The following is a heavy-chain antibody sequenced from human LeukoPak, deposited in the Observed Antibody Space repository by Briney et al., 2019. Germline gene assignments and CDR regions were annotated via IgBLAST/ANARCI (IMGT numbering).Heavy chain of an antibody. D-gene: IGHD6-19*01. Sequence: GGSLRLSCAASGFTFSDYYMSWIRQAPGKGLEWVSYISSSGSTIYYADSVKGRFTISRDNAKNSLYLQMNSLRAEDTAVYYCARAQWLAPYYFDYWGQGTLVTVSS. J-gene: IGHJ4*02. CDR2: ISSSGSTI. CDR1: GFTFSDYY. V-gene: IGHV3-11*04. CDR3: ARAQWLAPYYFDY.